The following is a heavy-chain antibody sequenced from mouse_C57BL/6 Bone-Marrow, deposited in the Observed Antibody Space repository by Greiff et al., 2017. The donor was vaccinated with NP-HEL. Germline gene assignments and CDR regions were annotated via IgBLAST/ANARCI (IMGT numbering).Heavy chain of an antibody. CDR1: GYTFTSYW. CDR3: ARDIYYYGSSYFDY. J-gene: IGHJ2*01. V-gene: IGHV1-59*01. Sequence: VQLQQPGAELVRPGTSVKLSCKASGYTFTSYWMHWVKQRPGQGLEWIGVIDPSDSYTNYNQKFKGKATLTVDTSSSTAYMQLSSLTSEDSAVYYWARDIYYYGSSYFDYWGQGTTLTVSS. D-gene: IGHD1-1*01. CDR2: IDPSDSYT.